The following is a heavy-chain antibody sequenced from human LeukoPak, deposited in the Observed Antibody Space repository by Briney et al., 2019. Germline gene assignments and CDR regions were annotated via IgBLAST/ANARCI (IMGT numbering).Heavy chain of an antibody. V-gene: IGHV3-30*02. CDR3: ARGDDYYYYGMDV. D-gene: IGHD3-10*01. Sequence: PGGSLRLSCAASGFTFSSYGMHWVRQAPGKGLEWVAFIRYDGSNKYYADPVKGRFTISRDNAKNSLYLQMNSLRAEDTALYYCARGDDYYYYGMDVWGQGTTVTVSS. CDR1: GFTFSSYG. J-gene: IGHJ6*02. CDR2: IRYDGSNK.